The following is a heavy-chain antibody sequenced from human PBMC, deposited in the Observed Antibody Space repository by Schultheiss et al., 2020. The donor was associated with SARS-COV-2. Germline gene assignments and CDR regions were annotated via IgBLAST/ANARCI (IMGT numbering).Heavy chain of an antibody. Sequence: GGSLRLSCAASGFTFSNAWMNWVRQAPGKGLEWVGRVKSKTDGGTTDYAAPVKGRFTISRDDSKNTLYLQMNSLRAEDTAVYYCAGVTVARVYYWGQGTLVTVSS. CDR1: GFTFSNAW. D-gene: IGHD3-10*01. CDR2: VKSKTDGGTT. V-gene: IGHV3-15*01. J-gene: IGHJ4*02. CDR3: AGVTVARVYY.